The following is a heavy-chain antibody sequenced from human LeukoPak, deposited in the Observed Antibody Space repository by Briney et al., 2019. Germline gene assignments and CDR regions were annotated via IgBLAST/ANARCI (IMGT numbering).Heavy chain of an antibody. CDR2: INSEESSI. D-gene: IGHD1-1*01. Sequence: GGSLRLSCAASGFTFSGFWMHWVPQAPGKGLVWVSRINSEESSINYADSVKGRFIISRDNAKNTRYLQMNSLRAEDTAVYYCARGTTVGARSAFDIWGQGTMVTVSS. CDR3: ARGTTVGARSAFDI. J-gene: IGHJ3*02. CDR1: GFTFSGFW. V-gene: IGHV3-74*01.